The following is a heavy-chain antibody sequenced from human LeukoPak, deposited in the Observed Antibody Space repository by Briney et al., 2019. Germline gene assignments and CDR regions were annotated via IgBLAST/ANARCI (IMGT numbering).Heavy chain of an antibody. CDR1: GFTFDDYA. CDR2: ISWNSGSI. V-gene: IGHV3-9*01. D-gene: IGHD3-22*01. Sequence: GGALRLSCAASGFTFDDYAMLWVREAPGKGLGWVSGISWNSGSIGYADSVKGRFTISRDNAKNSLYLQMNSLRAEDTDLYYCARGPYYDSRGYYYWGQGTLVTVSS. J-gene: IGHJ4*02. CDR3: ARGPYYDSRGYYY.